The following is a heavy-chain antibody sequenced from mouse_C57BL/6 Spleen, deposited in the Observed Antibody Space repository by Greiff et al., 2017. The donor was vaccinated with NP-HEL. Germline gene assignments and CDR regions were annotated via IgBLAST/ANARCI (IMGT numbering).Heavy chain of an antibody. CDR2: ISSGSSTI. Sequence: DVKLVESGGGLVKPGGSLKLSCAASGFTFSDYGMHWVRQAPEKGLEWVAYISSGSSTIYYADTVKGRFTISRDNAKNTLFLQMTSLRSEDTAMYYCARYYGSSTGYFDVWGTGTTVTVSS. J-gene: IGHJ1*03. CDR3: ARYYGSSTGYFDV. D-gene: IGHD1-1*01. V-gene: IGHV5-17*01. CDR1: GFTFSDYG.